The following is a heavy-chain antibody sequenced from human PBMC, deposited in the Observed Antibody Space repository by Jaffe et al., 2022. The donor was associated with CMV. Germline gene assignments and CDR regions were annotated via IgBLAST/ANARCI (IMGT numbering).Heavy chain of an antibody. J-gene: IGHJ5*02. CDR1: GYTFTGYY. CDR2: INPNSGGT. Sequence: QVQLVQSGAEVKKPGASVKVSCKASGYTFTGYYMHWVRQAPGQGLEWMGWINPNSGGTNYAQKFQGRVTMTRDTSISTAYMELSRLRSDDTAVYYCAREKHDWCSSTSCSPFDPWGQGTLVTVSS. CDR3: AREKHDWCSSTSCSPFDP. V-gene: IGHV1-2*02. D-gene: IGHD2-2*01.